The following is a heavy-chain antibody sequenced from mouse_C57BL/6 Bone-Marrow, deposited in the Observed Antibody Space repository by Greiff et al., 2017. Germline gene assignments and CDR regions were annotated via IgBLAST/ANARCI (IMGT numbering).Heavy chain of an antibody. D-gene: IGHD1-1*01. CDR2: ISYDGSN. J-gene: IGHJ4*01. V-gene: IGHV3-6*01. Sequence: DVQLQESGPGLVKPSQSLSLTCSVTGYSITSGYYWNWIRQFPGNKLEWMGYISYDGSNNYNPSLKNRISITRDTSKNQFFLKLNSVTTEDTATYYCARGDYYGRNYAMDYWGQGTSVTVSS. CDR1: GYSITSGYY. CDR3: ARGDYYGRNYAMDY.